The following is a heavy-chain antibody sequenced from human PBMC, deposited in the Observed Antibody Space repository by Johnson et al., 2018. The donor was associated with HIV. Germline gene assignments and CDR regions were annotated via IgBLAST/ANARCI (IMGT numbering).Heavy chain of an antibody. D-gene: IGHD6-6*01. CDR1: GFTFSSYG. CDR2: IRYDGSDK. Sequence: QVRLVESGGGVVQPGGSLRLSCAGSGFTFSSYGMHWVRQAPGKGLEWVSFIRYDGSDKHYADSVKGRCTVSRDNSKDTLYLQMNNARVEDTALYYCARSGAASIAARGDAFDIWGQRTMVTVSS. CDR3: ARSGAASIAARGDAFDI. V-gene: IGHV3-30*02. J-gene: IGHJ3*02.